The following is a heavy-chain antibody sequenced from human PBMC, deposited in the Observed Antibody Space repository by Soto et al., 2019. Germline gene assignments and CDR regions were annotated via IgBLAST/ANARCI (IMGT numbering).Heavy chain of an antibody. D-gene: IGHD3-22*01. CDR2: IDWDDDK. CDR1: GFSLSTSAMC. CDR3: ARVTYYYDSSGYHPGGMDV. Sequence: SGPTLVNPTHTLTLTSTFSGFSLSTSAMCVSWIRQPPGKALEGLALIDWDDDKYYSTSLKTRLTISKDTSKNQVVLTMTNMDPVDTATYYCARVTYYYDSSGYHPGGMDVWGQGTTVTVSS. V-gene: IGHV2-70*01. J-gene: IGHJ6*02.